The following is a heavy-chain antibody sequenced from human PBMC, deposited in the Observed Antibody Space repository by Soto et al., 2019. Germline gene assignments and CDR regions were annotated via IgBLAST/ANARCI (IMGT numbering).Heavy chain of an antibody. CDR3: ARVRQGCSSTSCYFDP. CDR2: IHHSGST. CDR1: GGSISSSNW. V-gene: IGHV4-4*02. J-gene: IGHJ5*02. Sequence: NPSETLSLTCAVSGGSISSSNWWNWVRQPPGKGLERIGEIHHSGSTNYNPSLKSRVTISVDKSKNQFSLKLNSVTAADTAVYYCARVRQGCSSTSCYFDPWGQGTLVTVSS. D-gene: IGHD2-2*01.